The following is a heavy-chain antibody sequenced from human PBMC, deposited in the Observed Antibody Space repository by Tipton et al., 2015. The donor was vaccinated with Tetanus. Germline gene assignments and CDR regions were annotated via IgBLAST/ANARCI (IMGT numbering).Heavy chain of an antibody. CDR1: GDSLRTGDRN. Sequence: GLVKPSETLSLTCTVSGDSLRTGDRNWSWIRQPPGKGLEWLAYISSRESNNSDYFLKSRITISRDTSKNQYFLSLSSVTAADTAVYFCARANYDFSMKGAFDSWGQGILVVVSA. CDR3: ARANYDFSMKGAFDS. J-gene: IGHJ4*02. CDR2: ISSRESN. V-gene: IGHV4-61*08. D-gene: IGHD3-3*01.